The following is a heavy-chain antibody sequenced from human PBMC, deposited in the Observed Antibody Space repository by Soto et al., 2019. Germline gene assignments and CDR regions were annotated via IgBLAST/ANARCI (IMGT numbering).Heavy chain of an antibody. CDR2: IIPIFGTA. D-gene: IGHD2-15*01. V-gene: IGHV1-69*13. Sequence: SVKVSCKASGGTFSSYAISCVRQAPGQGLEWLGGIIPIFGTANYAQKFQGRVTITADESTSTAYMELSSLRSEGTAVYYCARELGYCSGGSCPGSWYFDLWGRGTLVNVSS. CDR1: GGTFSSYA. CDR3: ARELGYCSGGSCPGSWYFDL. J-gene: IGHJ2*01.